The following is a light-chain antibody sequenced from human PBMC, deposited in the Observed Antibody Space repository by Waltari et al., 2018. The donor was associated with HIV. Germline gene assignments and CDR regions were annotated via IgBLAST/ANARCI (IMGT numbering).Light chain of an antibody. CDR1: QSVFYGSNNKNF. J-gene: IGKJ1*01. Sequence: DIVLTQSPDSLAVSLGERATINCKSSQSVFYGSNNKNFLAWYQQKPGQPPRLLIYWASTREYGVPDRFSGSGSGTDSTLTISSLQAEDVAVYYCQQYFSPPPTFGQGTKVEIK. CDR2: WAS. CDR3: QQYFSPPPT. V-gene: IGKV4-1*01.